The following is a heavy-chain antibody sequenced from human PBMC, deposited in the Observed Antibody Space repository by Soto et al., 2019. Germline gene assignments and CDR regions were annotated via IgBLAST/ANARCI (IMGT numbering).Heavy chain of an antibody. Sequence: PSETLSLTCSVSGGFINSSSYYWGWIRQPPGKGLEWTGSVYHTGSTYHNPSLKSRVTISVDASKNQFSLKLSSVTAADTAVYYCARNRRTGDGLDVWGQGTTVTVSS. J-gene: IGHJ6*02. D-gene: IGHD1-1*01. CDR3: ARNRRTGDGLDV. CDR1: GGFINSSSYY. CDR2: VYHTGST. V-gene: IGHV4-39*01.